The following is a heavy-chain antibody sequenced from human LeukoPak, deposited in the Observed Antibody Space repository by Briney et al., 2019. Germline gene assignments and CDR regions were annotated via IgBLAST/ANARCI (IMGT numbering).Heavy chain of an antibody. V-gene: IGHV4-59*01. D-gene: IGHD2/OR15-2a*01. CDR3: ARGRLSPSAFRPFEH. J-gene: IGHJ4*02. CDR2: IFYSGNT. Sequence: SETLSLTCSVSGDSITTSYWNWIRQPPGQGLEWIGSIFYSGNTKYNPALQSRVTISVDTSKNRFSLEVNSVTAADTAVYYCARGRLSPSAFRPFEHWGRGTLVTVSS. CDR1: GDSITTSY.